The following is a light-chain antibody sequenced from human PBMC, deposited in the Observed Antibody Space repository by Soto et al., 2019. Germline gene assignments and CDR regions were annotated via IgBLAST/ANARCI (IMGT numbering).Light chain of an antibody. J-gene: IGKJ5*01. V-gene: IGKV1D-8*01. CDR3: QQYIGWPST. CDR2: GAS. CDR1: QGITNY. Sequence: VIWMTQSPALLSVSPGDSATLSCRLSQGITNYLAWYQQKPGKPPELLIYGASTLATGVPSRFRGSGSGTDFTLTISSLESEDFATYYCQQYIGWPSTFGQGTRLEIK.